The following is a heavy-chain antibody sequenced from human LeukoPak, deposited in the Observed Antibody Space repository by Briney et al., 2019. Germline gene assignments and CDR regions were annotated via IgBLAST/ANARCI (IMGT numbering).Heavy chain of an antibody. CDR2: INPSGGST. Sequence: ASVKVSCKASGYTFTSYYMHWVRQAPGQGLEWMGRINPSGGSTSYARKFQGRVTMTRDTSSGTVYMDLSSLRSEDTAVYYCARVDTSMAPYYFDYWGQGTLVTVSS. CDR1: GYTFTSYY. CDR3: ARVDTSMAPYYFDY. J-gene: IGHJ4*02. D-gene: IGHD5-18*01. V-gene: IGHV1-46*01.